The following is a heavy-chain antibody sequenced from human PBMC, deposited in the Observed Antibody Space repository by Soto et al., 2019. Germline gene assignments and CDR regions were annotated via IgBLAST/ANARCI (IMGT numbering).Heavy chain of an antibody. V-gene: IGHV1-69*01. CDR1: GDTFRNYG. Sequence: HVQLVQSGAEVKKPGSSVTVSCEASGDTFRNYGMSWFRQAPGQGLEWMGGIIPIFGPAKYAPIFQDGIPSTARESTNNADMQLTSMTCEDTGVYYCAAKLFWVEATGLGRNNWFDPWGQGALVIVSS. D-gene: IGHD3-9*01. J-gene: IGHJ5*02. CDR3: AAKLFWVEATGLGRNNWFDP. CDR2: IIPIFGPA.